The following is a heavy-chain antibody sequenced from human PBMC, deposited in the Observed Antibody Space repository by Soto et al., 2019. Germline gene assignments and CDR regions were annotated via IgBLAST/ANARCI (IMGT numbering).Heavy chain of an antibody. CDR2: ISSSGSTI. Sequence: GGSLRLSCAASGFTFSDYYMSWIRQAPGKGLEWVSYISSSGSTIYYADSVKGRFTISRDNAKNSLYLQMNSLRAEDTAVYYCARATDPYYYYYYMDVWGKGTLVTVSS. CDR3: ARATDPYYYYYYMDV. CDR1: GFTFSDYY. J-gene: IGHJ6*03. V-gene: IGHV3-11*01.